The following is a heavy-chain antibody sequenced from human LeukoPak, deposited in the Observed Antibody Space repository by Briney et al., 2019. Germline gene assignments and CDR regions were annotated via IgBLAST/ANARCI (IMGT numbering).Heavy chain of an antibody. D-gene: IGHD6-13*01. CDR1: GGSFSGYY. Sequence: PSETLSLTCAVYGGSFSGYYWSWIRQPPGKGLGWIGEINHSGSTNYNPSLKSRVTISVDTSKNQFSLKLSSVTAADTAVYYCARGRPWYSSSSLGYWGQGTLVTVSS. J-gene: IGHJ4*02. V-gene: IGHV4-34*01. CDR3: ARGRPWYSSSSLGY. CDR2: INHSGST.